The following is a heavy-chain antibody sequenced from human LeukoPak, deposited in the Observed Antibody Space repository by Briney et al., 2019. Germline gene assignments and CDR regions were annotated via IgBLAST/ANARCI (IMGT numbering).Heavy chain of an antibody. J-gene: IGHJ3*02. D-gene: IGHD3-22*01. Sequence: GGSLRLSCAASGFTFSSYGMHWVRQAPGKGLEWVAFIRYDGSNKYYADSVKGRFTISRDNAKNSLYLQMNSLRAEDTAVYYCARTITMIVVVSDAFDIWGQGTMVTVSS. CDR2: IRYDGSNK. CDR3: ARTITMIVVVSDAFDI. V-gene: IGHV3-30*02. CDR1: GFTFSSYG.